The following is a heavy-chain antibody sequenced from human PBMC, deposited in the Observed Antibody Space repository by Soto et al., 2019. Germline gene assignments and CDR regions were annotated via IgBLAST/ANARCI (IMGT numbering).Heavy chain of an antibody. Sequence: PSETLSLTCSVSGYSVTSSDYYWAWIRQPPGKGLEWIGSMFYSGLTYYNPSLKSRVTLSVDTSKNPFSVGLNSVTAADTAVYYCAPLSVSLSGPYGIHVWGQGTTVTVSS. V-gene: IGHV4-39*01. CDR2: MFYSGLT. CDR1: GYSVTSSDYY. J-gene: IGHJ6*02. CDR3: APLSVSLSGPYGIHV. D-gene: IGHD2-15*01.